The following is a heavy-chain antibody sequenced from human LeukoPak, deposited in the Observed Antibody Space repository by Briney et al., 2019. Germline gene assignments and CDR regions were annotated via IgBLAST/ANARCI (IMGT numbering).Heavy chain of an antibody. D-gene: IGHD3-10*02. J-gene: IGHJ6*04. V-gene: IGHV3-20*04. CDR3: AELGITMIGGV. Sequence: GGSLRLSCAASGFTFDDHGMSWVRQAPGKGLEWVSVIYSGASTYYADSVKGRFTISRDNAKNSLYLQMNSLRAEDTAVYYCAELGITMIGGVWGKGTTVTISS. CDR1: GFTFDDHG. CDR2: IYSGAST.